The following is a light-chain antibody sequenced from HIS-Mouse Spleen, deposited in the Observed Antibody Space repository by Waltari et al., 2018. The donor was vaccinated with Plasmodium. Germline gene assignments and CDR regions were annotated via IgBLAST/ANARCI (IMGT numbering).Light chain of an antibody. Sequence: IVMKQSPATLSVSPGETATLSCRASQSVSSNLAWYQQKPGQAPRLLIYGASTRATGIPARFSGSGSGTEFTLTISSLQSEDFAVYYCQQYNNWSFTFGPGTKVDIK. CDR1: QSVSSN. CDR3: QQYNNWSFT. V-gene: IGKV3-15*01. CDR2: GAS. J-gene: IGKJ3*01.